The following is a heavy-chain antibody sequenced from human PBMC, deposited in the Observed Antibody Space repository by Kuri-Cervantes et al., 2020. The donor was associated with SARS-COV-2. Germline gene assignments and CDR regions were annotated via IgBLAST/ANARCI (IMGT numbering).Heavy chain of an antibody. CDR2: ISSSGSTI. V-gene: IGHV3-48*03. D-gene: IGHD5-18*01. CDR1: GFTFSSYE. J-gene: IGHJ4*02. CDR3: AKTKGVDTAMDCIDY. Sequence: LSLTCAASGFTFSSYEMNWVRQAPGKGLEWVSYISSSGSTIYYADSVKGRFTISRDNAKNSLYLQMNSLRAEDTAVYYCAKTKGVDTAMDCIDYWGQGTLVTVSS.